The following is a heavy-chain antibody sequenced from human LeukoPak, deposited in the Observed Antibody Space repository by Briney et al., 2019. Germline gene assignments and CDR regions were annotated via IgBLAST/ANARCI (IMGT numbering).Heavy chain of an antibody. Sequence: SQTLSLTCTVSGGSISSGSYYWSWIRQPAGKGLEWIGRIYTSGSTNYNPSLKSRVTISVDTSKNQFSLKLSSVTAADTAVYYCARDRRGIGSGWSFDYWGQGTLVTVSS. V-gene: IGHV4-61*02. CDR3: ARDRRGIGSGWSFDY. J-gene: IGHJ4*02. CDR1: GGSISSGSYY. D-gene: IGHD6-19*01. CDR2: IYTSGST.